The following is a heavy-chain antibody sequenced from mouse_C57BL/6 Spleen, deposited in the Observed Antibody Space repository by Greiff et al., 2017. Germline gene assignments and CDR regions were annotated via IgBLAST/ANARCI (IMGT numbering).Heavy chain of an antibody. CDR2: ISDGGSYT. D-gene: IGHD2-2*01. CDR1: GFTFSSYA. V-gene: IGHV5-4*03. Sequence: EVKLMESGGGLVKPGGSLKLSCAASGFTFSSYAMSWVRQTPEKRLEWVATISDGGSYTYYPDNVKGRFTISRDNAKNNLYLQMSHLKSEDTALYYCARAEIMVTTRGFAYWGQGTLVTVSA. J-gene: IGHJ3*01. CDR3: ARAEIMVTTRGFAY.